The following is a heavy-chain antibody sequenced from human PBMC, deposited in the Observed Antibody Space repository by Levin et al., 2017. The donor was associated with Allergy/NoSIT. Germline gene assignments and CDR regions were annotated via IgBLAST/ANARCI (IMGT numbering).Heavy chain of an antibody. J-gene: IGHJ4*02. CDR1: GFTFSSYA. D-gene: IGHD6-19*01. Sequence: GASVKVSCAASGFTFSSYAMSWVRQAPGKGLEWVSAISGSGGSTYYADSVKGRFTISRDNSKNTLYLQMNSLRAEDTAVYYCAKDRGSGWTFDYWGQGTLVTVSS. CDR2: ISGSGGST. V-gene: IGHV3-23*01. CDR3: AKDRGSGWTFDY.